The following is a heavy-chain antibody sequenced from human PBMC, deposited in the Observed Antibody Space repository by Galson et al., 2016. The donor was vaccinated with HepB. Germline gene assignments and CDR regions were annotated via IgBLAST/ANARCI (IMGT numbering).Heavy chain of an antibody. CDR1: GFIFSSFV. D-gene: IGHD3-10*01. CDR3: ARDPGQPEFYYYGMDV. Sequence: SLRLSCAASGFIFSSFVVHWVRQAPGKGLEWVAVISSDGSNKNYADSVKGRFTIPRDNSKNTLDLQMNSLRAEDSAVYYCARDPGQPEFYYYGMDVWGQGTTVTVSS. CDR2: ISSDGSNK. J-gene: IGHJ6*02. V-gene: IGHV3-30-3*01.